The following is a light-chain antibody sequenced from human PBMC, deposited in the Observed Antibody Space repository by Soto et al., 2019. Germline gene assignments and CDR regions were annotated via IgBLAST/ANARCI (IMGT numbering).Light chain of an antibody. J-gene: IGKJ3*01. Sequence: DIQMTQSPSSLSASVGDRVTITCRASQSISSYLNWYQQKPGKAPKLLIYAASSLQSGVPSRFSGSGSGTDFTLTISSLQPEDFAPYYCQQRYSTPFTFGHGTNVDIK. CDR1: QSISSY. V-gene: IGKV1-39*01. CDR3: QQRYSTPFT. CDR2: AAS.